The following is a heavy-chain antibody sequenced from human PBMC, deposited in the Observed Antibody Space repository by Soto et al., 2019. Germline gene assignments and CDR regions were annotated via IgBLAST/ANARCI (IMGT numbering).Heavy chain of an antibody. V-gene: IGHV1-18*01. CDR2: ISAYNGNT. J-gene: IGHJ6*02. D-gene: IGHD6-13*01. CDR3: ARDPSSRSPYYYYGMYV. CDR1: GYTFTSYG. Sequence: ASVKVSCKASGYTFTSYGISWVRQAPGQGLEWMGWISAYNGNTNYAQKLQGRVTMTTDTSTSTAYMELRSLRSDDTAVYYCARDPSSRSPYYYYGMYVWGQGTTVTVSS.